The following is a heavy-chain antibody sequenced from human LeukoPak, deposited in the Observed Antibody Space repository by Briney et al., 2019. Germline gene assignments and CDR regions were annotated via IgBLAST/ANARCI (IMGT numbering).Heavy chain of an antibody. J-gene: IGHJ5*01. CDR2: IYDSGST. CDR1: GYSISSGYY. CDR3: ATVYIAAAGEGNWFDS. Sequence: PSGTLSLSCTVSGYSISSGYYWGWIQQPPGKGLEGTGSIYDSGSTYYNQSLKSRVTISVDTSKNQFSLKLSTVTAADTAVYYCATVYIAAAGEGNWFDSWGQGTLVTVSS. V-gene: IGHV4-38-2*02. D-gene: IGHD6-13*01.